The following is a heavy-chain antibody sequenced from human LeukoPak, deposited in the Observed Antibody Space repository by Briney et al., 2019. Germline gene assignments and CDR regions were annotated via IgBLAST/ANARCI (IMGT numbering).Heavy chain of an antibody. CDR3: ARDQGRTAFYH. CDR1: GDSISTSSYY. Sequence: PSETLSLTCTVSGDSISTSSYYWGWIRQPPGKGLEWIGSIYYDGSTYYNPSLRSRVTISLDTSKNQFSLKLSSVTAADTAVYYCARDQGRTAFYHWGQGTLVTVSS. D-gene: IGHD5-18*01. CDR2: IYYDGST. V-gene: IGHV4-39*07. J-gene: IGHJ4*02.